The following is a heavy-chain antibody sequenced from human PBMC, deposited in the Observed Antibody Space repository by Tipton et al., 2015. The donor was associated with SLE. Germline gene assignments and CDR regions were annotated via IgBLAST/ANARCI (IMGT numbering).Heavy chain of an antibody. V-gene: IGHV4-31*03. D-gene: IGHD4-23*01. CDR1: GDSINSDGYL. CDR3: ASDYGGNSGDYYYGMDV. J-gene: IGHJ6*02. Sequence: TLSLTCTVSGDSINSDGYLWTWIRQPPGKGLEWIGYIYYSGSTYYNPSLKSRVTISVDTSKNQFSLKLSSVTAADTAVYYCASDYGGNSGDYYYGMDVWGQGTTVTVSS. CDR2: IYYSGST.